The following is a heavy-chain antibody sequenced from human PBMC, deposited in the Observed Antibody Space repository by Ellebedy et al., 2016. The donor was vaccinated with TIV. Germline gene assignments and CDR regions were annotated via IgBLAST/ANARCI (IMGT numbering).Heavy chain of an antibody. Sequence: GGSLRLSCAASGFSFTSYWMSWIRQAPGKGLEWVSNINQDGSVKYYVDSVRGRFTISRDSAKASLYLEMNSLRAEDTAIYYCATDGSYGDYRSPAHAFVMWGQGTLVTVSP. CDR3: ATDGSYGDYRSPAHAFVM. CDR1: GFSFTSYW. J-gene: IGHJ3*02. CDR2: INQDGSVK. D-gene: IGHD4-17*01. V-gene: IGHV3-7*03.